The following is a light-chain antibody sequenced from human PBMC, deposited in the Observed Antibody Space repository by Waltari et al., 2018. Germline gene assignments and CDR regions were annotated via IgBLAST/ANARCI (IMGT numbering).Light chain of an antibody. CDR3: AAWDDSLNGVV. J-gene: IGLJ2*01. Sequence: QSVLTQPPSVSGAPRQRVNISCSGSSSNLGNNAVRWYQQLPGKAPKLLLSYDDLLPSGLSDRISDSKSGTSAFLAISGIQSEDEADYYCAAWDDSLNGVVFGGGTKLTVL. CDR1: SSNLGNNA. V-gene: IGLV1-36*01. CDR2: YDD.